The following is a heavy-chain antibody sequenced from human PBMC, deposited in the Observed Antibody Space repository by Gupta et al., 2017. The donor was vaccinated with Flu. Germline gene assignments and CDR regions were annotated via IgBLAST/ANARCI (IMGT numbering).Heavy chain of an antibody. J-gene: IGHJ4*02. CDR2: MNPNSGNT. D-gene: IGHD6-19*01. V-gene: IGHV1-8*01. Sequence: RQATGQGLEWMGWMNPNSGNTGYAQKFQGRVTMTRNTSISTAYMELSSLRSEDTAVYYCARFDGVAVAGTDYWGQGTLVTVSS. CDR3: ARFDGVAVAGTDY.